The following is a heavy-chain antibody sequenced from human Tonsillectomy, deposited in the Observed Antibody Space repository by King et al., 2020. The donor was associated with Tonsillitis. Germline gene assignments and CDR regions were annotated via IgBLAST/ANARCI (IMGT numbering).Heavy chain of an antibody. Sequence: LQLQESGPGLVKPSETLSLTCTVSGGSISSGSYYWGWIRQPPGKGLEWIGSIYYSGSTYYNPSLKSRVTISVDTSKNQFSLELSSVTAADTAVYYCARGMTYYYVDYWGQGTPVTVSS. CDR3: ARGMTYYYVDY. CDR1: GGSISSGSYY. V-gene: IGHV4-39*01. CDR2: IYYSGST. J-gene: IGHJ4*02. D-gene: IGHD2-21*02.